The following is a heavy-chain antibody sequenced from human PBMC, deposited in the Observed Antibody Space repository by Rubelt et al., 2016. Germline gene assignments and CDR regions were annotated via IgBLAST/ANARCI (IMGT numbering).Heavy chain of an antibody. CDR1: GFTFSSSA. Sequence: RLSCAASGFTFSSSAMNWVRQAPGKGLEWVSGISGSGGSTYYADSVKGRFTISRDNSKNTLFLQMNTLRAEDTAVYYCAKTLLVVAFSFDYWGQGTLVTVSS. D-gene: IGHD5-12*01. CDR3: AKTLLVVAFSFDY. CDR2: ISGSGGST. V-gene: IGHV3-23*01. J-gene: IGHJ4*02.